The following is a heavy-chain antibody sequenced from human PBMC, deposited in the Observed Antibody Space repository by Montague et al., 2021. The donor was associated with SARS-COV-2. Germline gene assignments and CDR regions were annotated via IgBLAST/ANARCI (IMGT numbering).Heavy chain of an antibody. Sequence: TLSLTCTVSGGSISSPGYYWSWIRQPAGKGLEWIGRIYTSGTTNYNPSLKSRVTISVDTSKNQFSLKLTSVTAADTAVYYCARARGIGNYYYGMDAWGQGTTLTVSS. CDR1: GGSISSPGYY. D-gene: IGHD2-21*01. V-gene: IGHV4-61*02. CDR3: ARARGIGNYYYGMDA. J-gene: IGHJ6*02. CDR2: IYTSGTT.